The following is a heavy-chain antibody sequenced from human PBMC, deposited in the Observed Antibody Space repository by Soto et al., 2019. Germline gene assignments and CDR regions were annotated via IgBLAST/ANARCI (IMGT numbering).Heavy chain of an antibody. CDR3: AGRLTTAASLDY. CDR2: IGGSGIIT. D-gene: IGHD3-16*01. Sequence: GGSLRLSCRASGFSFSSFAMTWVRQAPGKGLEWVSSIGGSGIITYYTDSVRGRFTISRDNSGNTLFLHMNSLRADDTAVYYCAGRLTTAASLDYWGRGTLVTVSS. J-gene: IGHJ4*02. V-gene: IGHV3-23*01. CDR1: GFSFSSFA.